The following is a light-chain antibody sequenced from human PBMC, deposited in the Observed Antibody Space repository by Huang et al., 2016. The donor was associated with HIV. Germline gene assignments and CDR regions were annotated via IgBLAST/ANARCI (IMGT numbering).Light chain of an antibody. Sequence: DIQMTQSPSSLSASVGDRVTLTCRASQGIANYLAWYQQKPGKVPKLLIYAASTFPSGVPSRFSGSGAGTDFTLTISSLQPEDVATYYCQKYHSAPFTFGPGTKVDIK. V-gene: IGKV1-27*01. J-gene: IGKJ3*01. CDR3: QKYHSAPFT. CDR2: AAS. CDR1: QGIANY.